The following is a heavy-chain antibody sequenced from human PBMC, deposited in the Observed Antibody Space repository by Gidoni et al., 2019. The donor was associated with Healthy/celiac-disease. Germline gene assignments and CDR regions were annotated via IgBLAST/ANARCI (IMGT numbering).Heavy chain of an antibody. V-gene: IGHV3-30*01. J-gene: IGHJ2*01. D-gene: IGHD6-13*01. CDR1: GFTFTSYA. CDR2: ISYDGSNK. CDR3: ARAGYSSSWYASPFDL. Sequence: QVQLVESGGGVVQPGRSLRLSCAASGFTFTSYAMHWVRQAPGKGLEWVEVISYDGSNKYYADSVKGRFTISRDNSKNTLYLQMNSLRAEDTAVYYCARAGYSSSWYASPFDLWGRGTLVTVSS.